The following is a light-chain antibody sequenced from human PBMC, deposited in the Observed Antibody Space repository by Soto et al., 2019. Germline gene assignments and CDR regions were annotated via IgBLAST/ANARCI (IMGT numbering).Light chain of an antibody. J-gene: IGLJ1*01. Sequence: QPVLTQPPSVSGAPGQRVTISCTGSSSSIGAGYDVHWYQQLPGAAPKLLISGNSNRPSGVPDRFSGSKSGTSASLAITGLQAEDEADYYCQSYDSSLSGYVFGTGTKVTVL. CDR2: GNS. CDR1: SSSIGAGYD. V-gene: IGLV1-40*01. CDR3: QSYDSSLSGYV.